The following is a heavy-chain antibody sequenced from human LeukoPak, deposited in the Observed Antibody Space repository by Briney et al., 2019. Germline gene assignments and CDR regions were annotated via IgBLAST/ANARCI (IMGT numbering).Heavy chain of an antibody. CDR2: ISSGGGNT. CDR3: AKDRSGSGYFDY. V-gene: IGHV3-23*01. Sequence: GGSLRLSCAASGFTFSSHGMSWVRQAPGKGLEWVSRISSGGGNTDYADSVKGRFTITRDTSKNTLYLQMNSLRAEDPAVYYCAKDRSGSGYFDYWGQGALVTVSS. D-gene: IGHD3-10*01. CDR1: GFTFSSHG. J-gene: IGHJ4*02.